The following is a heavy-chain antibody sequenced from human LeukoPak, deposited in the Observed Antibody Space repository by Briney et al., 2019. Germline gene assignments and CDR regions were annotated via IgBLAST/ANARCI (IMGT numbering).Heavy chain of an antibody. CDR3: ARVADIVATNDTLSVY. V-gene: IGHV1-69*13. CDR2: IIPIFGTA. J-gene: IGHJ4*02. Sequence: GASVKVSCKASGGTFSSYAISWVRQAPGQGLEWMGGIIPIFGTANYAQKFQGRVTITADESTSTAYMELSSLRSEDTAVYYCARVADIVATNDTLSVYWGQGTLVTVSS. CDR1: GGTFSSYA. D-gene: IGHD5-12*01.